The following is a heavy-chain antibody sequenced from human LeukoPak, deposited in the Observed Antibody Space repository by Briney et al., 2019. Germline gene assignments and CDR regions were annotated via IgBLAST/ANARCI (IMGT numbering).Heavy chain of an antibody. V-gene: IGHV3-11*03. J-gene: IGHJ3*02. CDR3: ASTLGSGSSYAFDI. Sequence: KPGGSLRLSCAASGFTFSDYYMTWIRQAPGKGREWVSYISSSSSYTNYADSVKGRFTISRDNAKNSLYLQMNSLRAEDTAVYYCASTLGSGSSYAFDIWGQGTMVTVSS. CDR2: ISSSSSYT. D-gene: IGHD1-26*01. CDR1: GFTFSDYY.